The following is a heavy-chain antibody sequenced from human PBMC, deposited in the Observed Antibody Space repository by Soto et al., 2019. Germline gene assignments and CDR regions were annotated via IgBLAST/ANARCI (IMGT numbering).Heavy chain of an antibody. V-gene: IGHV3-33*01. J-gene: IGHJ4*02. CDR1: GFTFSSYG. D-gene: IGHD5-18*01. Sequence: QVQLVESGGGVVQPGRSLRLSCAASGFTFSSYGMHWVRQAPGKGLEWVAVIWYDGSNKYYADSVKGRFTISRDNSKNTLYRQMNSLRAEDTAVYYCARDRGYSYGYFNYWGQGTLVTVSS. CDR2: IWYDGSNK. CDR3: ARDRGYSYGYFNY.